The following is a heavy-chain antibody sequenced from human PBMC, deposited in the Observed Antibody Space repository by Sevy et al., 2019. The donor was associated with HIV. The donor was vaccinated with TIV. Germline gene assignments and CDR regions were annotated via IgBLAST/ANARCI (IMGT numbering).Heavy chain of an antibody. J-gene: IGHJ6*02. CDR2: IYYSGST. CDR3: ARDRLELSGSGSSQYYYYYYGMDV. D-gene: IGHD3-10*01. CDR1: GGSISSGDYY. Sequence: SGTLSLTCTVSGGSISSGDYYWSWIRQPPGKGLEWIGYIYYSGSTYYNPSLKSRVTISVDTSKNQFSLKLSSVTAADTAVYYCARDRLELSGSGSSQYYYYYYGMDVWGQGTTVTVSS. V-gene: IGHV4-30-4*01.